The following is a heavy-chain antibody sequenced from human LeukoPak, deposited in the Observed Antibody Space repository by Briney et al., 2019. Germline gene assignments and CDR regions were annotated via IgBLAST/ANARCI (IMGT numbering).Heavy chain of an antibody. CDR2: ISAYNGNT. D-gene: IGHD6-6*01. V-gene: IGHV1-18*01. CDR1: GYTFTSYG. CDR3: VRDVAEAARLEWFDP. Sequence: ASVKVSCKASGYTFTSYGISWVRQAPGQGLEWMGWISAYNGNTNYAQKLQGRVTMTTDTSTSTAYMELRSLRSDDTAVYYCVRDVAEAARLEWFDPWGQGTLVTVSS. J-gene: IGHJ5*02.